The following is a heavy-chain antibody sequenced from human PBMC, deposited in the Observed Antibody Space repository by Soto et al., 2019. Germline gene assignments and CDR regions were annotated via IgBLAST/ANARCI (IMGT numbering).Heavy chain of an antibody. D-gene: IGHD4-17*01. CDR3: ARLGPTTVPTSYFTGNYNGMDV. CDR2: IYYSGST. Sequence: PPETLSVTCTVSGGSISIGDYDWSWIRQPPGKGMQRIGYIYYSGSTYYNPSLRSRLTISVDTSKNQFSLKLSSVTAADTAVYCCARLGPTTVPTSYFTGNYNGMDVWGQGTTVTVSS. J-gene: IGHJ6*02. CDR1: GGSISIGDYD. V-gene: IGHV4-30-4*01.